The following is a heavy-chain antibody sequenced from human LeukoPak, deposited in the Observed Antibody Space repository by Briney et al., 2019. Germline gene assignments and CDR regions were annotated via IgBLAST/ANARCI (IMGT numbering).Heavy chain of an antibody. CDR2: FSSDGSTT. Sequence: PGGSLRLSCAASGFTFSSYSMHWVRQAPGKGLVWVSRFSSDGSTTTYADSVKGRFTISRDNAKKRLYFQMDSLRVEDTAVYYCARGSFGSFDYWGQGSLVTVSS. CDR1: GFTFSSYS. V-gene: IGHV3-74*01. CDR3: ARGSFGSFDY. J-gene: IGHJ4*02. D-gene: IGHD3-10*01.